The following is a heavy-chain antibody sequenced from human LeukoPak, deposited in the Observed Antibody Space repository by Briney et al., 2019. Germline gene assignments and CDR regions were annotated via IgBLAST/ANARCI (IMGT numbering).Heavy chain of an antibody. Sequence: GGSLRPSCAASGFTFTNYWMSWVRQAPGKGLEWVANTKQDETEKHYADSVKGRFTISRDNAQNSLYLQMNSLRAEDTAVYFCARNRQWLLADYWGQGTVVTVSS. CDR2: TKQDETEK. CDR3: ARNRQWLLADY. CDR1: GFTFTNYW. D-gene: IGHD3-22*01. J-gene: IGHJ4*02. V-gene: IGHV3-7*04.